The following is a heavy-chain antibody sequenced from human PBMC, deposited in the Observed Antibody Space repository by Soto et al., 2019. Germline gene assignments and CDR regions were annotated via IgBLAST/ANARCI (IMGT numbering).Heavy chain of an antibody. CDR2: IKQDGSEK. CDR1: GFTFSSFW. J-gene: IGHJ4*02. Sequence: HPGGSLRLSCAASGFTFSSFWMSWVRQAPGKGLEWVANIKQDGSEKYYVDSVRGRFSISRDNAKNSLFLQMNSLRAEDTAVYYCAKSVYNWNDGFFDYWGQGP. V-gene: IGHV3-7*01. D-gene: IGHD1-1*01. CDR3: AKSVYNWNDGFFDY.